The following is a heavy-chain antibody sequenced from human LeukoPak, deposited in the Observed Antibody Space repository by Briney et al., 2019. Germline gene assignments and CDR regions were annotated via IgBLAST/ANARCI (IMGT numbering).Heavy chain of an antibody. D-gene: IGHD4-11*01. CDR1: GFNFKNNG. CDR3: AKDTAYTKGDASDI. J-gene: IGHJ3*02. Sequence: PGGSLRLSCAASGFNFKNNGMHWVRQAPGKGLEWVAFIHFDGSEILYADSVRGRYTISRDNSKNTLYLRMNSLRTEDTAVYYCAKDTAYTKGDASDIWGQGTMITVSS. CDR2: IHFDGSEI. V-gene: IGHV3-30*02.